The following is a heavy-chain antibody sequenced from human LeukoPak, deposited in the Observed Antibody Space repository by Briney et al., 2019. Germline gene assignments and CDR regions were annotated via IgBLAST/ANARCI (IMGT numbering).Heavy chain of an antibody. V-gene: IGHV3-48*01. CDR3: ARDQDTAMVTFYFDY. CDR2: ISSSSSTI. CDR1: GFTFSSYA. Sequence: PGRSLRLSCAASGFTFSSYAMHWVRQAPGKGLEWVSYISSSSSTIYYADSVKGRFTISRDNAKNSLYLQMNSLRAEDTAVYYCARDQDTAMVTFYFDYWGQGTLVTVSS. D-gene: IGHD5-18*01. J-gene: IGHJ4*02.